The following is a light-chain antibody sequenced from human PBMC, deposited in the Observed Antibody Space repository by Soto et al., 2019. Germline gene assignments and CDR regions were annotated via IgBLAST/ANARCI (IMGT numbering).Light chain of an antibody. Sequence: EIVFTQSPATLSLSPGERATLSCRASQSVSSNLAWYQQKPGQASRLLIYSDSSRATGIPDRFSGSESGTDFTLTISRLEPEDFAVYYCQRYGGFGQGTKVDIK. V-gene: IGKV3-20*01. CDR3: QRYGG. CDR1: QSVSSN. CDR2: SDS. J-gene: IGKJ1*01.